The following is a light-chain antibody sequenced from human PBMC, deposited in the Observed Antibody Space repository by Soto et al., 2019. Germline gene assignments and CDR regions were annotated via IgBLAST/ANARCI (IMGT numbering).Light chain of an antibody. CDR2: GAS. J-gene: IGKJ1*01. Sequence: DIVLTQSPGALSLSPGERATLSCRASQSVSNNYLAWYQHKPGQAPRLLIYGASNRATGIPDRFSGSGSGTDFTLTISRLEPEDFAVYYCQQYGSSGTFGQGTKV. CDR3: QQYGSSGT. CDR1: QSVSNNY. V-gene: IGKV3-20*01.